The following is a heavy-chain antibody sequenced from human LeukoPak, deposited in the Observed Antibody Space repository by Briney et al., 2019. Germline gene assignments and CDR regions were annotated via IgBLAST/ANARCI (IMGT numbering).Heavy chain of an antibody. CDR2: TRYDGSNK. CDR1: GFTFSSYA. J-gene: IGHJ4*02. Sequence: GGSLRLSCAASGFTFSSYAMHWVRQAPGKGLEWVAFTRYDGSNKDYADSVKGRFTISRDNSKNTLYLQMNSLRPEDTAVYYCARVGVGAYHFDSWGQGTLVTVSS. D-gene: IGHD3-10*01. CDR3: ARVGVGAYHFDS. V-gene: IGHV3-30*02.